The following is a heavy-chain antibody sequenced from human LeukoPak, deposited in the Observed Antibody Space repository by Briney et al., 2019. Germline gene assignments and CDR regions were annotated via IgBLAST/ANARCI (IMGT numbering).Heavy chain of an antibody. V-gene: IGHV3-49*04. CDR2: IRSKAYGGTT. J-gene: IGHJ4*02. CDR3: TRVGPDCSGVSCYSPFDFY. Sequence: GRSLRLSCSASGFTFGVYAMSWVRRAPGKGLEWLGIIRSKAYGGTTDYAASVKGRFTISRDDSKSIAYLQMNSLKNEDTAVYYCTRVGPDCSGVSCYSPFDFYWGQGTLVTVSS. CDR1: GFTFGVYA. D-gene: IGHD2-15*01.